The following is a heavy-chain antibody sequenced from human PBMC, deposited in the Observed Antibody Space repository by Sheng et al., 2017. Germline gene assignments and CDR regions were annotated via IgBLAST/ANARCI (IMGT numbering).Heavy chain of an antibody. CDR2: ISSYNGET. V-gene: IGHV1-18*01. J-gene: IGHJ4*02. Sequence: HLVQSGGEVKNPGASVKVSCKSSGAPFSGFDISWVRQAPGQGLEWMGWISSYNGETRFSQKFQYRVTLTMDKSAITTSMELRSLRSDDTAVYYCTRLRPIAYLVGYSDEWGQGTLVIVSS. D-gene: IGHD2-21*01. CDR1: GAPFSGFD. CDR3: TRLRPIAYLVGYSDE.